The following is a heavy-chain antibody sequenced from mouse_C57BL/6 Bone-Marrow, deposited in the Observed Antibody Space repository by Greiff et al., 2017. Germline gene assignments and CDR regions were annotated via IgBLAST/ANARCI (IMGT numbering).Heavy chain of an antibody. D-gene: IGHD1-2*01. CDR3: ARSLTTAERGYFDV. Sequence: EVQLQQSGPELVKPGASVKISCKASGYSFTGYYMNWVKQSPEKSLEWIGEINPSTGGTTYNQKFKAKATLTVDKSSSTAYMQLKSLTSEDSAVYYCARSLTTAERGYFDVWGTGTTVTVSS. CDR1: GYSFTGYY. J-gene: IGHJ1*03. V-gene: IGHV1-42*01. CDR2: INPSTGGT.